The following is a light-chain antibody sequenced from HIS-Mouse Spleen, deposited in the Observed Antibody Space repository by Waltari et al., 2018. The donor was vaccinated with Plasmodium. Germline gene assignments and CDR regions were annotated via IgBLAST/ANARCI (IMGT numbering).Light chain of an antibody. Sequence: AIRMTVSPSSLSASTGDRVTITCRASQGISSYLAWYQQKPGKAPKLLIYAASTLQSGVPSRFSGSGSGTDFTLTISCLQSEDFATYYCQQYYSYPYTFGQGTKLEIK. J-gene: IGKJ2*01. V-gene: IGKV1-8*01. CDR1: QGISSY. CDR2: AAS. CDR3: QQYYSYPYT.